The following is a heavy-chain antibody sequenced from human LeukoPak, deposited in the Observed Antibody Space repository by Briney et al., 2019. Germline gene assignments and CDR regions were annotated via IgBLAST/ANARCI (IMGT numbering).Heavy chain of an antibody. J-gene: IGHJ3*02. CDR3: ARAQINLNAFDI. CDR2: TSSSGST. V-gene: IGHV4-4*07. Sequence: SETLSLTCSVSGASISSYYWNWIRQPAGKGLEWIGRTSSSGSTNYNPSLKSRVTISVDTSKNQFSLKLSSVTAADTAVYYCARAQINLNAFDIWGQGTMVTVSS. CDR1: GASISSYY.